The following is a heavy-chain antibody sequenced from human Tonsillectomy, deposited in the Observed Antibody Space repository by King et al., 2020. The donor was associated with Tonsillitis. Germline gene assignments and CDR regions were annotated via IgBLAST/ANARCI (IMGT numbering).Heavy chain of an antibody. J-gene: IGHJ4*02. CDR3: SKGAPGIAVAGSGAFDY. CDR2: VSGSGVST. V-gene: IGHV3-23*04. Sequence: VQLVESGGDLVQPGGSLRLSCAASGFTFSSYAMSWVRQAPGKGLEWDSTVSGSGVSTYYTDSVRGRFTISRDNSQNTLYLQMNSLRAEDTALYYCSKGAPGIAVAGSGAFDYWGQGTLVTVSS. CDR1: GFTFSSYA. D-gene: IGHD6-19*01.